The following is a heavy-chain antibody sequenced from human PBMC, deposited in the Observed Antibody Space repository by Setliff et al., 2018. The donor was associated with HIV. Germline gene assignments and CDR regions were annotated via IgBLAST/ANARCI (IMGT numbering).Heavy chain of an antibody. CDR2: IYYSWST. J-gene: IGHJ4*02. V-gene: IGHV4-39*07. Sequence: SETLSLTCTVSGDPMSSTSYYWGWNRQSPGKGLEWIGSIYYSWSTQYNPSLKSRVTISVDTSKNQFSLKLSSVTAADTAVYYCARDGPQTYGDYERYYFDYWGQGTLVTVSS. D-gene: IGHD4-17*01. CDR1: GDPMSSTSYY. CDR3: ARDGPQTYGDYERYYFDY.